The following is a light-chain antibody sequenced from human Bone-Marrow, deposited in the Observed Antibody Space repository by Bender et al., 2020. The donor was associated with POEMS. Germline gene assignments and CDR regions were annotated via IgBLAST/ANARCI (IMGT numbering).Light chain of an antibody. CDR1: SSDVGTYNL. V-gene: IGLV2-23*01. J-gene: IGLJ3*02. CDR3: CSDAGSNTWV. CDR2: EGS. Sequence: QSALTQPASVSGSPGQSITISCTGTSSDVGTYNLISWYQQHPGKAPKLMIYEGSKRPSGVSNCFSGSRSGSTASLTISGLQADDGGNYYCCSDAGSNTWVFGGGTKLTVL.